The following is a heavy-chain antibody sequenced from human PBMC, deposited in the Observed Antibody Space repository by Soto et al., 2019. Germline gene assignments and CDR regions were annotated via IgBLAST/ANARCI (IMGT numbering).Heavy chain of an antibody. V-gene: IGHV3-48*02. CDR3: ARFFGSGFDY. CDR1: GFTFSTDS. D-gene: IGHD6-19*01. Sequence: PGGSLRLSCVASGFTFSTDSMNWVRQAPGKGLEWVAHISTSGATRYYADSVKGRFTISRVNAKTSLYLQMDSLRNEDTAVYYCARFFGSGFDYWGQGTLVTVSS. J-gene: IGHJ4*02. CDR2: ISTSGATR.